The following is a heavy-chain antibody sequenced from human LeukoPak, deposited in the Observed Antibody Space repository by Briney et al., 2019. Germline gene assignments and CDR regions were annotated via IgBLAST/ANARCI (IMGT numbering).Heavy chain of an antibody. V-gene: IGHV3-23*01. J-gene: IGHJ3*02. CDR3: ARVLGDYAAFDI. CDR2: ISGSGGST. D-gene: IGHD4-17*01. CDR1: GFTFSSYA. Sequence: PGGSLRLSCAASGFTFSSYAMSWARQAPGKGLEWVSAISGSGGSTYYADSMKGRFTISRDNSKNTLYLQMNSLRAEDTAVYYCARVLGDYAAFDIWGQGTMVTVSS.